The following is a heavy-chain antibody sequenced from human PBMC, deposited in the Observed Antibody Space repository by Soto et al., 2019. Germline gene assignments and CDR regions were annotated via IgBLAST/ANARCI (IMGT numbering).Heavy chain of an antibody. Sequence: QITLKESGPTLVKPTQTLTLTCTFSGFSLSTSGVGVGWIRQPPGKALEWLALIYWNDDKRYSPSLKRRLTITKDTSNNQVVHTMTNMDPVDTDTYYCAHTIWSGYYISYWGQGTLVTVSS. CDR1: GFSLSTSGVG. CDR3: AHTIWSGYYISY. CDR2: IYWNDDK. V-gene: IGHV2-5*01. D-gene: IGHD3-3*01. J-gene: IGHJ4*02.